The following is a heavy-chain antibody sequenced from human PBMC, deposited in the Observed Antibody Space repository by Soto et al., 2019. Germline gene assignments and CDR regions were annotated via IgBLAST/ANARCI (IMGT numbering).Heavy chain of an antibody. V-gene: IGHV4-31*03. Sequence: SETLSLTCTVSGGSISSISYCWSWIRQHPGKGLEWIGYIYYSGSTYYNPSLKSRVTISVDTSKNQFSLKLSSVTAADTAVYYCARDSGLYQLLMGLSYAFDIWGQGTMVTVSS. D-gene: IGHD2-2*01. CDR2: IYYSGST. CDR3: ARDSGLYQLLMGLSYAFDI. J-gene: IGHJ3*02. CDR1: GGSISSISYC.